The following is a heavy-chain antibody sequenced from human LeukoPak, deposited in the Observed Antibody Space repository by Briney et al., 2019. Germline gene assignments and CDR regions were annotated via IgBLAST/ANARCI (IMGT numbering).Heavy chain of an antibody. CDR3: ARGGWVGGYSYGLSHDAFDI. J-gene: IGHJ3*02. V-gene: IGHV1-24*01. CDR2: FDPEDGET. Sequence: GASVKVSCKVSGYTLTELSMHWVRQAPGKGLEWMGGFDPEDGETIYAQKFQGRVTMTEDTSTDTVYMELSSLRSEDTAVYYCARGGWVGGYSYGLSHDAFDIWGQGTMVTVSS. CDR1: GYTLTELS. D-gene: IGHD5-18*01.